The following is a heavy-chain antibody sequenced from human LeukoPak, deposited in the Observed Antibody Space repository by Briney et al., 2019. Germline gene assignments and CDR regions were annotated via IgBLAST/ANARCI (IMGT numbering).Heavy chain of an antibody. CDR2: INHSGST. CDR1: GGSFSGYY. Sequence: SSETLSLTCAVYGGSFSGYYWSWIRQPPGKGLEWIGEINHSGSTNYNPSLKSRVTISVDTSKNQFSLKLSSVTAADTAVYYCARWGVLRFLEWLSKNYYFDYWGQGTLVTVSS. J-gene: IGHJ4*02. CDR3: ARWGVLRFLEWLSKNYYFDY. D-gene: IGHD3-3*01. V-gene: IGHV4-34*01.